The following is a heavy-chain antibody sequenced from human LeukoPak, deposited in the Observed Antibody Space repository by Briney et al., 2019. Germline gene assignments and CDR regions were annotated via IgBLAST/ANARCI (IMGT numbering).Heavy chain of an antibody. CDR3: VRVSSASWYLIDY. CDR2: ISAYNGNR. J-gene: IGHJ4*02. CDR1: GYTLTSYA. D-gene: IGHD2-2*01. Sequence: ASVKVSCKASGYTLTSYAMNWVRQAPGQGLEWMGWISAYNGNRKYAQKFQDRVSMTTETSTNTAYMEMRSLKFDDTAVYYCVRVSSASWYLIDYWGQGTLVTVSS. V-gene: IGHV1-18*01.